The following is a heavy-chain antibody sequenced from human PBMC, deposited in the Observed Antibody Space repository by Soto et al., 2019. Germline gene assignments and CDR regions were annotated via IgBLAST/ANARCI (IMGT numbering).Heavy chain of an antibody. CDR3: AREYHSGSYLDY. CDR1: GYTFTSYG. D-gene: IGHD1-26*01. CDR2: INAGNGNT. V-gene: IGHV1-3*01. J-gene: IGHJ4*02. Sequence: GASVKVSCKASGYTFTSYGMHWVRQAPGQRLEWMGWINAGNGNTKYSQKFQGRVTITRDTSASTAYMELSSLRSEDTAVYYCAREYHSGSYLDYWGQGTLVTVSS.